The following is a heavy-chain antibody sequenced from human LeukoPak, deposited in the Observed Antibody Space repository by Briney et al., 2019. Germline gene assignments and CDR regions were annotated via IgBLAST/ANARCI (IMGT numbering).Heavy chain of an antibody. CDR2: ISSSSSYI. J-gene: IGHJ3*02. CDR3: ARGLQQADAFDI. V-gene: IGHV3-21*01. CDR1: GFTFSSYS. Sequence: GGSLRLSCAASGFTFSSYSMNWVRQAPGKGLEWVSSISSSSSYIYYADSVKGRFTISRDNAKNSLYLQMNSLRAEDTAVYYCARGLQQADAFDIWGQGTMVTVSS.